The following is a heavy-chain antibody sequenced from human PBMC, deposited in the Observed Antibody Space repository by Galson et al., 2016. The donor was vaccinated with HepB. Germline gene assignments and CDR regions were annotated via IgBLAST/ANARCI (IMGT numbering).Heavy chain of an antibody. CDR2: TYYRSKWHY. V-gene: IGHV6-1*01. J-gene: IGHJ5*02. CDR1: GDSVSSNSAT. CDR3: ARAEIRDNDFRGFYPRGWYFDT. D-gene: IGHD6-19*01. Sequence: CAISGDSVSSNSATWNWIRQSPSRGLEWLGRTYYRSKWHYDYGASVRGRMNIEPDTSQNHFSLQVHSVTPEDTAVYYCARAEIRDNDFRGFYPRGWYFDTGGQGTLVTVSS.